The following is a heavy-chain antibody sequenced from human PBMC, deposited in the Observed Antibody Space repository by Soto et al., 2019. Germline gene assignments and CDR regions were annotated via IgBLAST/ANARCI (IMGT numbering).Heavy chain of an antibody. CDR2: IPYDGSKK. CDR1: GFTFSSYG. J-gene: IGHJ4*02. V-gene: IGHV3-30*18. Sequence: QVQLVESGGGVVQPGRSLILSCAASGFTFSSYGMHWVRQAPGKGLEWVAVIPYDGSKKYQAGSVKGRFTISRDNSKNTLYLQMNILRAEDTPVYYCAKEGDGYMDYWGQGTLVTIS. D-gene: IGHD1-26*01. CDR3: AKEGDGYMDY.